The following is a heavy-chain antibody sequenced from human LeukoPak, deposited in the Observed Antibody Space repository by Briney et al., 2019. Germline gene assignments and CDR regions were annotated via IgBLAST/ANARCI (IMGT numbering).Heavy chain of an antibody. CDR1: GGSISSSNW. CDR3: ARTWLSGSYYFDY. CDR2: IYSSGST. V-gene: IGHV4-4*02. J-gene: IGHJ4*02. D-gene: IGHD1-26*01. Sequence: SGALSLTCAVSGGSISSSNWWSWVRQPPGKGLEWIGYIYSSGSTNYNPSLKSRVTISVDTSKNQFSLKLSSVTAADTAVYYCARTWLSGSYYFDYWGQGTLVTVSS.